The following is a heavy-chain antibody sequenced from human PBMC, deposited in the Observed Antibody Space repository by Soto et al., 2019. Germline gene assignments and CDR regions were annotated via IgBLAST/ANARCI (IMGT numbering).Heavy chain of an antibody. J-gene: IGHJ6*02. Sequence: QVQLVQSGAEVKKPGSSVKVSCKASGGTFSSYAISWVRQAPGQGLEWMGGIIPIFGTANYAQKFQGRVTITADESTSAANMEQSSLRSEDTAVYYWPSIDRRIHLWNPRYCYHAMDVWGQGTTVTVSS. D-gene: IGHD5-18*01. CDR1: GGTFSSYA. CDR3: PSIDRRIHLWNPRYCYHAMDV. V-gene: IGHV1-69*01. CDR2: IIPIFGTA.